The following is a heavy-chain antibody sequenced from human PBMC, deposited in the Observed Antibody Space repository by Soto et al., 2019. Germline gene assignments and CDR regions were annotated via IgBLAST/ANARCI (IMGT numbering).Heavy chain of an antibody. CDR2: INAGNGNT. D-gene: IGHD2-15*01. Sequence: ASVKVSCKASGYTFTSYAMQWVRQAPGQRLEWMGWINAGNGNTKYSQKFQGRVTITRDTSASTAYMELSSLRSEDTAVYYCARGQLTFRSPPYCSGGSCYSGLGYWGQGTLVTVSS. J-gene: IGHJ4*02. CDR3: ARGQLTFRSPPYCSGGSCYSGLGY. CDR1: GYTFTSYA. V-gene: IGHV1-3*01.